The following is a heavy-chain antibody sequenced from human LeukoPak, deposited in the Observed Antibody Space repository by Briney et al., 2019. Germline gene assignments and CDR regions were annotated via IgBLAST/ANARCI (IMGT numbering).Heavy chain of an antibody. Sequence: GGSLRLSCAASGFTFSGSDMVWVRQAPGKGLEWVSAISGSGRSSYYADSVKGRSTFSRDNSKNTLYLQMNSLRAEDTAVYYCATISEPTRAFDIWGQETMVTVSS. V-gene: IGHV3-23*01. J-gene: IGHJ3*02. CDR1: GFTFSGSD. CDR2: ISGSGRSS. CDR3: ATISEPTRAFDI. D-gene: IGHD3-9*01.